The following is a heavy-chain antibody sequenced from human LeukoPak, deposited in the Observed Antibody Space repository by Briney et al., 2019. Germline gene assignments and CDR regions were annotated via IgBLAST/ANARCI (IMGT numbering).Heavy chain of an antibody. D-gene: IGHD2-2*01. V-gene: IGHV3-7*03. CDR2: INQDESEK. CDR3: ARGTYVNCSSTCCRIQAFDY. Sequence: GGALRLSCAASEFTYSGCRMNWLRQAPGKGPEGVANINQDESEKHYVDSVKGRFTISRDNAKNSLYLQMNSLRAEDTALYYCARGTYVNCSSTCCRIQAFDYWGQGTLVTVSS. CDR1: EFTYSGCR. J-gene: IGHJ4*02.